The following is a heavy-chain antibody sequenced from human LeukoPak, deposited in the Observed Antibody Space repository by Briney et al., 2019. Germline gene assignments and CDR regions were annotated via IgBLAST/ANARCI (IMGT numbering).Heavy chain of an antibody. Sequence: GGSLRLSCAASGFTFSSYWMHWVRQAPGKGLVWVSRIDRGGSRINYADSVKGRFSISRDNGKNTPFLQMNSLRAEDAAVYYCARVIRSSWYERYFYGMDVWGQGTTVTVSS. CDR3: ARVIRSSWYERYFYGMDV. CDR1: GFTFSSYW. J-gene: IGHJ6*02. V-gene: IGHV3-74*01. CDR2: IDRGGSRI. D-gene: IGHD6-13*01.